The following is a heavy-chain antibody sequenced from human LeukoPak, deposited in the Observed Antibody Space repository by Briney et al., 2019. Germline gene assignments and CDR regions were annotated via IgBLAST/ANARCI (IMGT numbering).Heavy chain of an antibody. CDR3: VRGQTIAY. D-gene: IGHD3-3*01. CDR1: GFTFSNYW. V-gene: IGHV3-74*01. Sequence: PAGSLTLSCTTSGFTFSNYWMYWVRQAPGKGLMWVSRIKSDGTGITYTDSVEGRFTISRDNAKNTLYLQMNSLRDEDTAVYYCVRGQTIAYWRQGTLVTVSS. CDR2: IKSDGTGI. J-gene: IGHJ4*02.